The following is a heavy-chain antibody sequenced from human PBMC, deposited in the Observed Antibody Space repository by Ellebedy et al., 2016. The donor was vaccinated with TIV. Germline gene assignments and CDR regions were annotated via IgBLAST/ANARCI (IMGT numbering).Heavy chain of an antibody. V-gene: IGHV4-39*01. J-gene: IGHJ4*02. CDR1: GDSISSSNHY. Sequence: SETLSLXXTVTGDSISSSNHYWAWIRQSPGKGLEWIGTIFYRGSTYYNPSLQSRVSISVDTPKNQFSLELDSVTAADTAVYYCARPRLVATTYYFEYWGQGILVTVSS. D-gene: IGHD5-12*01. CDR3: ARPRLVATTYYFEY. CDR2: IFYRGST.